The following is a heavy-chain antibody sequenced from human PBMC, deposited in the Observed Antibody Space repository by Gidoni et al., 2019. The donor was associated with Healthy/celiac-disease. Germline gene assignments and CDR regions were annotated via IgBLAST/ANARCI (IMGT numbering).Heavy chain of an antibody. CDR3: AKEGGDCSSTSCYTRFYYGMDV. V-gene: IGHV3-23*01. CDR2: ISGSGGST. D-gene: IGHD2-2*02. Sequence: EVQLLESGGGLVQPGWSLRLSCSASGFTFSSYAMSWFRQAPGKGLEWVSAISGSGGSTYYADSVKGRFTISRDNAKNTLYLQMNSLRAEDTAVYYCAKEGGDCSSTSCYTRFYYGMDVWGQGTTVTVSS. J-gene: IGHJ6*02. CDR1: GFTFSSYA.